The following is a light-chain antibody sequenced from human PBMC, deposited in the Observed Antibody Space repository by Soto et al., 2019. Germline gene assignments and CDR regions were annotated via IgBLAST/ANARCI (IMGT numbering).Light chain of an antibody. CDR1: QSISNW. Sequence: DIQMTQSPSTLSASVGDRVIITCRASQSISNWLAWYQQKPGKAPNLLIYKASSLKSGVPSRFSGSGSGTDFTLTISRLEPEDFAVYYCQQYGSSPLTFGGGTKVDIK. J-gene: IGKJ4*01. CDR3: QQYGSSPLT. V-gene: IGKV1-5*03. CDR2: KAS.